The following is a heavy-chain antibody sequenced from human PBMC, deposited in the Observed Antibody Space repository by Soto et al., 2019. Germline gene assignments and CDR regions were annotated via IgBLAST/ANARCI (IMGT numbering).Heavy chain of an antibody. CDR2: ISYDGSNK. CDR3: ARDARIAVAGTTAGGADAFDI. D-gene: IGHD6-19*01. Sequence: GGSLRLSCAASGFTFSSYVMHWVRQAPGKGLEWVAVISYDGSNKYYADSVKGRFTISRDNSKNTLYLQMNSLRAEDTAVYYCARDARIAVAGTTAGGADAFDIWGQGTMVTVSS. J-gene: IGHJ3*02. CDR1: GFTFSSYV. V-gene: IGHV3-30*03.